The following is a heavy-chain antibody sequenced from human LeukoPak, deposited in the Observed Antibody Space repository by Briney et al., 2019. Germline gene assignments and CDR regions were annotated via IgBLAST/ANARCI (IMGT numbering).Heavy chain of an antibody. CDR1: GYTFTSYD. V-gene: IGHV1-2*06. Sequence: GASVKVSCKASGYTFTSYDINWVRQATGQGLEWMGRINPNSGGTNYAQKFQGRVTMTRDTSISTAYMERSRLRSDDTAVYYCAIFEGYCSGGSCRFDYWGQGTLVTVSS. D-gene: IGHD2-15*01. CDR3: AIFEGYCSGGSCRFDY. CDR2: INPNSGGT. J-gene: IGHJ4*02.